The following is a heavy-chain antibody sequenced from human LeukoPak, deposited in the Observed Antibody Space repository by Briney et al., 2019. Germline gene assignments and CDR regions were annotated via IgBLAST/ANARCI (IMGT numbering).Heavy chain of an antibody. CDR2: INHSGST. CDR3: ARVGRLMVRDPRGAFDI. V-gene: IGHV4-34*01. Sequence: SETLSLTCAVYGGSFSGYYWSWIRQPPGKGLEWIGEINHSGSTNYNPSLKSRVTISVDTSKNQFSPKLSSVTAADTAVYYCARVGRLMVRDPRGAFDIWGQGTMVTVSS. CDR1: GGSFSGYY. D-gene: IGHD3-10*01. J-gene: IGHJ3*02.